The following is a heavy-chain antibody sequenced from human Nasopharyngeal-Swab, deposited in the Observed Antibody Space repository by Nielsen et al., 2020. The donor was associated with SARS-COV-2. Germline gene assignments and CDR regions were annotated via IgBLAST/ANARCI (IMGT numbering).Heavy chain of an antibody. V-gene: IGHV4-39*02. CDR1: GGSITSSRHR. D-gene: IGHD3-3*01. J-gene: IGHJ4*02. Sequence: SETSLTCTVSGGSITSSRHRWGWIRQPPGKGLEWIGQILVNRYTEYHPSVRGRITVYADTSENSFSLRLNSVTAADTAVYYCARLDPFGSEDKWGQGTLVTVSS. CDR2: ILVNRYT. CDR3: ARLDPFGSEDK.